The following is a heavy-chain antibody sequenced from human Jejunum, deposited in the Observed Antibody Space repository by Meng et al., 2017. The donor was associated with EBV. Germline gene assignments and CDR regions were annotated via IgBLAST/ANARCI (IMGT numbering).Heavy chain of an antibody. CDR2: YYNSGST. Sequence: QLQLQESGPGLVKPSETLSLTCTVSGGSISSSSYYWGWIHQPPGKGLEWIGTYYNSGSTYYNPSLKSRVTISVDTSKNQFSLKLISVTAADTAAYYCARQGPSGRTFDYWGQGTLVTVSS. J-gene: IGHJ4*02. CDR1: GGSISSSSYY. D-gene: IGHD1-26*01. CDR3: ARQGPSGRTFDY. V-gene: IGHV4-39*01.